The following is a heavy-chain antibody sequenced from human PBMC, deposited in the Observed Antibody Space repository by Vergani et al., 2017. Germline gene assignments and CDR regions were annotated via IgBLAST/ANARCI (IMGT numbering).Heavy chain of an antibody. J-gene: IGHJ2*01. CDR2: ISSSSSYI. CDR3: AREGCSSTSCYAGWYFDL. V-gene: IGHV3-21*01. Sequence: EVQLVESGGGLVKPGGSLRLSCAASGFTSSSYSMNWVRQAPGKGLEWVSSISSSSSYIYYADSVKGRFTISRDNAKNSLYLQMNSLRAEDTAVYYCAREGCSSTSCYAGWYFDLWGRGTLVTVSS. CDR1: GFTSSSYS. D-gene: IGHD2-2*01.